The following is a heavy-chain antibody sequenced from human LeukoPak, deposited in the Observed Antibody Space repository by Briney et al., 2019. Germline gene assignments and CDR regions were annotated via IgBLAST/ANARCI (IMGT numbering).Heavy chain of an antibody. Sequence: SGGSLRLSCAASGFTVSNYWMSWVRQAPGKGLEWLANINQDGSEIYYVDSVKGRFTISRDNGKNSLYLQINSLRADDTALYYCARDQGSMIVVRPTNWYFNLWGRGTLVTVSS. D-gene: IGHD3-22*01. CDR3: ARDQGSMIVVRPTNWYFNL. CDR2: INQDGSEI. V-gene: IGHV3-7*01. CDR1: GFTVSNYW. J-gene: IGHJ2*01.